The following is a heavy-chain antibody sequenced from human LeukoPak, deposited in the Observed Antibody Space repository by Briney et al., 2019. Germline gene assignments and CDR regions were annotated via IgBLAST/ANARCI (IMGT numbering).Heavy chain of an antibody. CDR1: GYTFTSYD. CDR3: ARGPTYYYGSGYSYYYYGMDV. Sequence: ASVKVSCKASGYTFTSYDINWVRQATGQGLEWMGWMSPNSGNTGYAQKFQGRVTMTRNTSISTAYMELSSLRSEDTAVYYCARGPTYYYGSGYSYYYYGMDVWGQGTTVTVSS. CDR2: MSPNSGNT. J-gene: IGHJ6*02. D-gene: IGHD3-10*01. V-gene: IGHV1-8*01.